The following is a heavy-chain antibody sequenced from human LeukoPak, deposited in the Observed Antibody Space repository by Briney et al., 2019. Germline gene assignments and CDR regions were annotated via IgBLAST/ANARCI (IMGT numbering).Heavy chain of an antibody. D-gene: IGHD4-17*01. CDR2: IYYSGSTDYSGST. V-gene: IGHV4-59*08. CDR3: ARQTMTTADAFDI. CDR1: GGSISSHF. Sequence: NPSETLSLTCTGSGGSISSHFWSWIRQPPGKGLEWIAYIYYSGSTDYSGSTDYNPSLKSRVTISVDTSKKQFSLKLSSVTAGDTAVYYCARQTMTTADAFDIWGQGTMVTVSS. J-gene: IGHJ3*02.